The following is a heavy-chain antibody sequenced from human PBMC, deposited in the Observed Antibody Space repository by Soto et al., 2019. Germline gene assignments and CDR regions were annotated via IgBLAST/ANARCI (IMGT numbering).Heavy chain of an antibody. V-gene: IGHV1-18*01. J-gene: IGHJ5*02. CDR2: ISAYNGNT. Sequence: QVQLVQSGAEVKKPGASVKVSCKASGYTFTSYGISWVRQAPGRWLEWMGWISAYNGNTNFAQNPQGTVTMTTDTSTSTAYMELRSLRSDDTAVYYCARVPEGNWFDPWGQGTLVTVSS. CDR3: ARVPEGNWFDP. CDR1: GYTFTSYG.